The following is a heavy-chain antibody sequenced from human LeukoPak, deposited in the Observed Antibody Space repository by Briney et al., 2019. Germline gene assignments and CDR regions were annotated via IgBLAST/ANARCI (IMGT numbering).Heavy chain of an antibody. CDR1: GFTFSSYG. CDR2: IRYDGSNK. V-gene: IGHV3-30*02. J-gene: IGHJ2*01. Sequence: PGGSLRLSCAASGFTFSSYGMHWVRQAPGKGLEWVAFIRYDGSNKYYVDSVKGRFTISRGNSKNTLYLQMNSLRVEDTAVYYCAKDLVYCSSTSCYDDWYFDLWGRGTLVTVSS. CDR3: AKDLVYCSSTSCYDDWYFDL. D-gene: IGHD2-2*01.